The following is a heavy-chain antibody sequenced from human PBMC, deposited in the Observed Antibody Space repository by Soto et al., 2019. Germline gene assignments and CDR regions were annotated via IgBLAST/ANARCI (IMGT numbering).Heavy chain of an antibody. Sequence: EVQLVPSGAEVKKPGESLKISCKASGYNFTTYWITWVRQMPGKGLEWMGIMFPGDSDTRYSPSFQGQVTISADKSISTAYLQWSSLKASDTAIYYCARPGYSGNFFDYWGQGTLVTVSS. CDR3: ARPGYSGNFFDY. J-gene: IGHJ4*02. V-gene: IGHV5-51*01. CDR1: GYNFTTYW. CDR2: MFPGDSDT. D-gene: IGHD5-12*01.